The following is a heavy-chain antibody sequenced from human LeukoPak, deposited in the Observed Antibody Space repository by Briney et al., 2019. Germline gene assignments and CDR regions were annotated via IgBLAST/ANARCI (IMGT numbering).Heavy chain of an antibody. V-gene: IGHV3-48*04. J-gene: IGHJ6*03. CDR3: ARESVVIVSFVVNYSMDV. CDR1: GFTFSSYS. Sequence: PGGSLRLSCAASGFTFSSYSMNWVRQAPGKGLEWVSYISSSSSTIYYADSVKGRFTISRDNAKNSLYLQMNSLRAEDTAVYYCARESVVIVSFVVNYSMDVWGKGTTVTISS. D-gene: IGHD2/OR15-2a*01. CDR2: ISSSSSTI.